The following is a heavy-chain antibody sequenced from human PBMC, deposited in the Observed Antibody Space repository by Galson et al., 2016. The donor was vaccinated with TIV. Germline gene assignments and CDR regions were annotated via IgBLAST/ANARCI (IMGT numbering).Heavy chain of an antibody. CDR2: IYESGTT. D-gene: IGHD4-17*01. J-gene: IGHJ6*02. CDR1: GYAIKSGYY. Sequence: LSLTCAVSGYAIKSGYYWGWIRQPPGKGLQWIGSIYESGTTYYNPSLKSRLTMSVDTSTNQFSLKLSSVTAADTAVYSCVREGSTVTMHHYFGMDVWGQGTSVTVSS. V-gene: IGHV4-38-2*02. CDR3: VREGSTVTMHHYFGMDV.